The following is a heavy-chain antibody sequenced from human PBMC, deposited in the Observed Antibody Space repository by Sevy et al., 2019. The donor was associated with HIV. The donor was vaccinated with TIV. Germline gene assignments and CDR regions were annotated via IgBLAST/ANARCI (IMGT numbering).Heavy chain of an antibody. CDR2: IKHDGSDR. CDR1: GFSFNNYW. Sequence: GGSLRLSCEASGFSFNNYWMSWVRQTPDKGLEGVANIKHDGSDRDYVDSVKGRFTISRDNAKNSLYLQMNSLRVEDTAVYYCARDQPQDIVTGLNWYFDLWGRGTLVTVSS. J-gene: IGHJ2*01. CDR3: ARDQPQDIVTGLNWYFDL. D-gene: IGHD3-9*01. V-gene: IGHV3-7*01.